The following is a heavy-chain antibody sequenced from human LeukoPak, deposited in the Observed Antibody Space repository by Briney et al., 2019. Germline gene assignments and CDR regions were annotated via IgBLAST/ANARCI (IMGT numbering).Heavy chain of an antibody. CDR1: GFTFSSYA. D-gene: IGHD3-3*01. CDR3: AEDYDFWSGRLHYFDY. CDR2: ISGSGGST. Sequence: GGSLRLSCAASGFTFSSYAMSWVRQAPGKGLEWVSAISGSGGSTYYADSVKGRFTISRDNSKNTLYLQMNSLRAEDTAVYYCAEDYDFWSGRLHYFDYWGQGTLVTVSS. J-gene: IGHJ4*02. V-gene: IGHV3-23*01.